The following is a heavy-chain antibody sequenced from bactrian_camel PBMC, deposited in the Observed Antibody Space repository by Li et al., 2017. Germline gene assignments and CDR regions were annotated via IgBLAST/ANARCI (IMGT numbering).Heavy chain of an antibody. CDR1: GFTSNRCG. CDR3: KSFGGSPCADDED. CDR2: ISTYDST. Sequence: QLVESGGGSVQAGGSLRLSCTAPGFTSNRCGMDWYRQAAGRQREWVSRISTYDSTRYANSVKGRFTISVDKAKDTVYLQMNSLKPEDTAMYFCKSFGGSPCADDEDWGQGTQVTVS. V-gene: IGHV3S53*01. J-gene: IGHJ4*01.